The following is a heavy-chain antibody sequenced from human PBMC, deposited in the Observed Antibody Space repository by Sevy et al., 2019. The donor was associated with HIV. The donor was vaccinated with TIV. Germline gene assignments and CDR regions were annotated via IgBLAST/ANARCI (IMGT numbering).Heavy chain of an antibody. J-gene: IGHJ6*02. D-gene: IGHD3-16*01. V-gene: IGHV3-23*01. CDR1: GFTFSSYA. Sequence: GGSLRLSCAASGFTFSSYAMSWVRQAPGKGLEWVSAISGSGGSTYYADSVKGRFTISRDNSKSTLYLQMNSLRAEDTAVYYCAKDYDYVWGSYQDVWGQGTTVTVSS. CDR3: AKDYDYVWGSYQDV. CDR2: ISGSGGST.